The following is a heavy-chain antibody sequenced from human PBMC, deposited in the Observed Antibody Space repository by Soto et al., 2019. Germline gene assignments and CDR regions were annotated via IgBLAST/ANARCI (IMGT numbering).Heavy chain of an antibody. D-gene: IGHD2-15*01. J-gene: IGHJ3*02. CDR3: ASCGGSCCGGSRAFDI. CDR1: GFTFSSYG. V-gene: IGHV3-33*01. CDR2: IWYDGSNK. Sequence: GGSLRLSCAAPGFTFSSYGMHWVRQAPGKGLEWVAVIWYDGSNKYYADSVKGRFTISRDNSKNTLYLQMNSLRAEGTAVYYCASCGGSCCGGSRAFDIWGQGTMVTVSS.